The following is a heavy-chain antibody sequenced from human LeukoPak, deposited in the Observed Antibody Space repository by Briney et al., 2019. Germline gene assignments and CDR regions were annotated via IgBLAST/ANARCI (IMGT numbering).Heavy chain of an antibody. V-gene: IGHV4-59*01. Sequence: PSETLSLTCTVSGGSISSYYWSWIRQPPGKGLEWIGYIYYSGSTNYNPSLKSRVTISVDTSKNQFSLKLSSVTAADTAVYYCARGQYDYGDYVGGFDYWGQGPWSPSPQ. CDR1: GGSISSYY. J-gene: IGHJ4*02. CDR2: IYYSGST. CDR3: ARGQYDYGDYVGGFDY. D-gene: IGHD4-17*01.